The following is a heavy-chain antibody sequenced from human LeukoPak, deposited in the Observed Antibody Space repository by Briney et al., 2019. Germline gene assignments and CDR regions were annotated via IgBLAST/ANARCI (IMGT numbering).Heavy chain of an antibody. CDR3: ARRADGSGSYYPGWFDP. CDR1: GGSISSYY. CDR2: IYYSGST. V-gene: IGHV4-59*08. J-gene: IGHJ5*02. D-gene: IGHD3-10*01. Sequence: SETLSLICTVSGGSISSYYWSWIRQPPGKGLEWIGYIYYSGSTNYNPSLKSRVTISVDTSKNQFSLKLSSVTAADTAVYYCARRADGSGSYYPGWFDPWGQGTLVTVSS.